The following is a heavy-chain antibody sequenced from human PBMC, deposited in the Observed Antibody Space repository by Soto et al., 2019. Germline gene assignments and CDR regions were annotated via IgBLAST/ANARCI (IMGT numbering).Heavy chain of an antibody. D-gene: IGHD5-12*01. J-gene: IGHJ4*02. CDR1: GATYSNSA. V-gene: IGHV1-69*10. Sequence: QVQLVQSGAKVKKPGSSVKVSCKASGATYSNSAISWVRQAPGQGLEWMGGINPILGIPDYAHKFQGRVTITADESTNTVYMDLGSLRSEDTALYFCARGGVDVVATSAFDYWGQGTLVTVSS. CDR2: INPILGIP. CDR3: ARGGVDVVATSAFDY.